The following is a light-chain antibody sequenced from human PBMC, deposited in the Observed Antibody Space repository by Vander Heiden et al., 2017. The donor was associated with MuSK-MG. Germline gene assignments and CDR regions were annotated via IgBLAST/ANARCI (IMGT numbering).Light chain of an antibody. V-gene: IGKV1-9*01. CDR2: ATS. CDR1: QDISNY. J-gene: IGKJ2*03. Sequence: DIQLAQSQSFLSASVGDRVTITCRSSQDISNYLAWYQQKPWKAPKLLIYATSTLQSGVPSRFSGSGSGTEFTLTITGLQPEDFAAYFCQQLNFYPPSCGQGTKLDIK. CDR3: QQLNFYPPS.